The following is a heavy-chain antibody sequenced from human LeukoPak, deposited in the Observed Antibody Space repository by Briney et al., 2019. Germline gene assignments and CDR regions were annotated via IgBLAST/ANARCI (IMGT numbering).Heavy chain of an antibody. J-gene: IGHJ5*02. CDR1: GFIFSCCG. CDR2: ISFDGSNE. CDR3: ARDSGVTQYNWFDP. V-gene: IGHV3-30*03. D-gene: IGHD3-10*01. Sequence: AGGSLRLSCAASGFIFSCCGMHWVRQAPGKGLEWVALISFDGSNEYYADSVKGRFTISRDNSKNTLYLQMNSLRAEDTAVYYCARDSGVTQYNWFDPWGQGTLVTVSS.